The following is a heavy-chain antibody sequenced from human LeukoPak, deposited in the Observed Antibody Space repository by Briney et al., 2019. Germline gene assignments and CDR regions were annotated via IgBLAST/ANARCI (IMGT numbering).Heavy chain of an antibody. J-gene: IGHJ4*02. CDR2: IYHSGST. D-gene: IGHD2-8*02. CDR3: ARDSHLVPTQGGDDY. Sequence: PSETLSLTCTVSGGSISSGGYYWSWIRQPPGKGLEWIGYIYHSGSTYYNPSLKSRVTISVDRSKNQFSLKLSSVTAADTAVYYCARDSHLVPTQGGDDYWGQGTLVTVSS. V-gene: IGHV4-30-2*01. CDR1: GGSISSGGYY.